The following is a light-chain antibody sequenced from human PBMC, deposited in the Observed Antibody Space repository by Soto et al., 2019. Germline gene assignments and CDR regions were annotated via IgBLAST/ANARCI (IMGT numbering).Light chain of an antibody. CDR3: HQRSNWPPVT. Sequence: EIVLTQSPATLSLSPGERATLSCRASQSVSSYLAWYQQKPGQAPRRLIYDASNRATGIPARFSGSGAGTDFTLTISSLEPEDFAIYYCHQRSNWPPVTFGGGTKVEIK. CDR1: QSVSSY. J-gene: IGKJ4*01. CDR2: DAS. V-gene: IGKV3-11*01.